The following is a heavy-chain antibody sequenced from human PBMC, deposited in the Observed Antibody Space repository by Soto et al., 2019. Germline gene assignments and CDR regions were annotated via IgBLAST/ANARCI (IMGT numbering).Heavy chain of an antibody. V-gene: IGHV1-3*01. CDR2: INAGNGNT. CDR3: ARDRHSSLYYFDY. Sequence: GASVKVSCKASGYTFTSYAMHWVRQAPGQRLEWMGWINAGNGNTKYSQKFRGRVTITRDTSASTAYMELSSLRSEDTAVYYCARDRHSSLYYFDYWGQGTLVTVSS. CDR1: GYTFTSYA. J-gene: IGHJ4*02. D-gene: IGHD5-18*01.